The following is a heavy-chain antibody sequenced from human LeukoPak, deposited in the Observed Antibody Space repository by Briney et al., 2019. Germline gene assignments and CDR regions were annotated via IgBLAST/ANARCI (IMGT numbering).Heavy chain of an antibody. D-gene: IGHD3-16*01. CDR2: IYYSGST. Sequence: SETLSLTCTVSGGSISNYYRSWIHPSPAKGLDSIAYIYYSGSTNYNPPLKSQVTIPIDTAKNQFSLQLRSVTAADTAVYYCGSWGGARFDYWGQGTLVTVSS. V-gene: IGHV4-59*01. CDR1: GGSISNYY. CDR3: GSWGGARFDY. J-gene: IGHJ4*02.